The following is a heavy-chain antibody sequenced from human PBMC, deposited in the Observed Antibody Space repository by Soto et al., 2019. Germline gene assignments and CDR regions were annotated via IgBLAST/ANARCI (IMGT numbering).Heavy chain of an antibody. V-gene: IGHV1-69*01. CDR3: ARYVAAAGLGLNWFDP. D-gene: IGHD6-13*01. J-gene: IGHJ5*02. CDR2: IIPIFGTA. CDR1: GGTFSSYA. Sequence: QVQLVQSGAEVQKPGSSVKVSCKASGGTFSSYAISWVRQAPGQGLEWMGGIIPIFGTANYAQKFQGRVTITADESTSTAYMELSSLRSEDTAVYYCARYVAAAGLGLNWFDPWGQGTLVTVSS.